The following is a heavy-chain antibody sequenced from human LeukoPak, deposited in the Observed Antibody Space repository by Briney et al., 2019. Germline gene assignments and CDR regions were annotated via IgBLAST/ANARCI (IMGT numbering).Heavy chain of an antibody. J-gene: IGHJ4*02. CDR3: ARALYYYDSSGYHVDY. Sequence: GGSLRLSCAASGFTFSSYAMSWVRQAPGKGLEWVSAISGSGGSTYYADSVKGRFTISRDNSKNTLYLQMNSLRAEDTAVYYCARALYYYDSSGYHVDYWGQGTLVTVSS. CDR2: ISGSGGST. V-gene: IGHV3-23*01. CDR1: GFTFSSYA. D-gene: IGHD3-22*01.